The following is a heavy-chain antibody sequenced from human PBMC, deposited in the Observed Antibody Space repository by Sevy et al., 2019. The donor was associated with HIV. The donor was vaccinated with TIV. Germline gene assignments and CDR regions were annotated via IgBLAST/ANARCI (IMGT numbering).Heavy chain of an antibody. CDR2: IYYSERT. CDR1: GGSISSYY. CDR3: AREDGKMATSDY. Sequence: SETLSLTCTVSGGSISSYYWNWFRQPPGKGLEWIGYIYYSERTNYNPSLKSRVTITVDTSKNQFSLRLTSVTAADTAVYYCAREDGKMATSDYWGQRTLVTVSS. D-gene: IGHD5-12*01. J-gene: IGHJ4*02. V-gene: IGHV4-59*01.